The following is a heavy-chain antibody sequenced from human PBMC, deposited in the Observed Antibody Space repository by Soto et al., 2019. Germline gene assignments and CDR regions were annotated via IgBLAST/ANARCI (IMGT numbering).Heavy chain of an antibody. CDR2: TSYVGSDK. J-gene: IGHJ6*02. Sequence: PWGSLRVACASSVFTFGMYAMHWVRQAPGKGLEWVSVTSYVGSDKYYADSVRGRFTISRDNSKNTLYLQMDSLTPEDTAVYYCARPRTSTDYFFYYGMDVWGQGTAVTV. CDR1: VFTFGMYA. V-gene: IGHV3-30*14. CDR3: ARPRTSTDYFFYYGMDV.